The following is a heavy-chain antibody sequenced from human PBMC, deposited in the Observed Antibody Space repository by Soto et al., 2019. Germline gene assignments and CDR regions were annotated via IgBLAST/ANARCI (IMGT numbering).Heavy chain of an antibody. D-gene: IGHD2-21*01. CDR3: AKGRTVRDHDDFDL. V-gene: IGHV3-30-3*01. CDR2: MSYDGNSK. J-gene: IGHJ4*02. Sequence: GGSLRLSCAASGFTFSSYSMHWVRQAPGKGLEWVAAMSYDGNSKYFADSVKGRFTISRDNSKNTLSLQMNSLGAEDSAVYYCAKGRTVRDHDDFDLWGQGTLVTVSS. CDR1: GFTFSSYS.